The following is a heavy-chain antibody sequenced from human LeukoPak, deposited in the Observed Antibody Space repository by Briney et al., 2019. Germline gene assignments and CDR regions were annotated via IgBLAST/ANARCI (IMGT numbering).Heavy chain of an antibody. Sequence: GRSLRLSCAASGFTFSSYAMHWVRQAPGKGLEWVAVISYDGSNKYYADSVKGRFTISRDNSKNTLYLQMNSLRAEDTAVYYCARAGRPPTVVSHYYYGMDVWGQGTTVTVSS. J-gene: IGHJ6*02. V-gene: IGHV3-30-3*01. CDR3: ARAGRPPTVVSHYYYGMDV. CDR1: GFTFSSYA. CDR2: ISYDGSNK. D-gene: IGHD4-23*01.